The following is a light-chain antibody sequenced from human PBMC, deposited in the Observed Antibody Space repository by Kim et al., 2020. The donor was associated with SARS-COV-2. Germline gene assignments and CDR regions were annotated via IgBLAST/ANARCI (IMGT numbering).Light chain of an antibody. CDR3: SAWDSSLSAWV. J-gene: IGLJ3*02. Sequence: TDTLTCIGNSNNVGAHGADWLQQHPGHPPKLLFYRNNNRPSGISERLSASRSGNTDSLTITALQPEDEADYYCSAWDSSLSAWVLGGGTQLTVL. CDR2: RNN. CDR1: SNNVGAHG. V-gene: IGLV10-54*01.